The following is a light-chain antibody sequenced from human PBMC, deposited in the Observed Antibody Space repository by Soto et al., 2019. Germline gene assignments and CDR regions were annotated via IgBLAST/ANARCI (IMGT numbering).Light chain of an antibody. CDR3: MHALQTPIT. CDR1: HSLLHRNGYNY. CDR2: LRS. J-gene: IGKJ4*01. V-gene: IGKV2-28*01. Sequence: DIVMTQSPLSLPVTAGEPASSSCRSRHSLLHRNGYNYLDWYLQQPGQSPQLLISLRSNRASGLPDRVRGRGSCTDFTLKIIRVEADDVGGYYCMHALQTPITFGSGTKVEIK.